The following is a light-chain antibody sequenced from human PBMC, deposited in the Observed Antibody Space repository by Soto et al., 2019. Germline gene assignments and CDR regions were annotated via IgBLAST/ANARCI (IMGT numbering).Light chain of an antibody. CDR1: RDISNS. J-gene: IGKJ1*01. CDR2: GAS. V-gene: IGKV1-12*01. CDR3: QQTSAFPRT. Sequence: DIQMTQPPSSVFASVGDRLTITCRASRDISNSLAWYQQTPGKAPKLLPRGASSFHRGVPSRFSGGGAGTEFTLTISSLQPEDFATYYCQQTSAFPRTFGQGTKVDVK.